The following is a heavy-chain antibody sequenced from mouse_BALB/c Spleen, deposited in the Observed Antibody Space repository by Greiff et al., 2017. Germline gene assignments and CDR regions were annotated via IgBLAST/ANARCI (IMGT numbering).Heavy chain of an antibody. CDR3: ARDRGSSFAY. CDR1: GFTFSSYA. D-gene: IGHD1-1*01. Sequence: DVKLVESGGGLVKPGGSLKLSCAASGFTFSSYAMSWVRQSPEKRLEWVAEISSGGSYTYYPDTVTGRFTISRDNAKNTLYLEMSSLRSEDTAMYYCARDRGSSFAYWGQGTLVTVSA. CDR2: ISSGGSYT. V-gene: IGHV5-9-4*01. J-gene: IGHJ3*01.